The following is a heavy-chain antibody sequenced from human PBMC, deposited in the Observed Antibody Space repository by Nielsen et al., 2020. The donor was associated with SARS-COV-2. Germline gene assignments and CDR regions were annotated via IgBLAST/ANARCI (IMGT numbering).Heavy chain of an antibody. CDR2: INPSGGST. Sequence: WVRQAPGQGLEWMGIINPSGGSTSYAQKFQGRVTMTRDTSTSTVYMELSSPRSEDTAVYYCARDKGGEYYDFWSGYSNYYYYMDVWGKGTTVTVSS. CDR3: ARDKGGEYYDFWSGYSNYYYYMDV. D-gene: IGHD3-3*01. J-gene: IGHJ6*03. V-gene: IGHV1-46*01.